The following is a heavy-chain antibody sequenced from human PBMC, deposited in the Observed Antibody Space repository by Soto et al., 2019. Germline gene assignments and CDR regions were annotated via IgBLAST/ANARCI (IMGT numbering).Heavy chain of an antibody. CDR2: ISGSGGST. Sequence: GGSLRLSCAASGFTFSSYAMSWVRQAPGKGLEWVSAISGSGGSTYYADSVKGRFTISRDNSKNTLYLQMNSLRAEDTAVYYCAEDKFLAPQFDPWGQGTLVTVSS. CDR3: AEDKFLAPQFDP. CDR1: GFTFSSYA. V-gene: IGHV3-23*01. J-gene: IGHJ5*02.